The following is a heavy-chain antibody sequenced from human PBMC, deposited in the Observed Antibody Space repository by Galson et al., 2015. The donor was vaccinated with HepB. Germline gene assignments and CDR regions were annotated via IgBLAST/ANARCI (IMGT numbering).Heavy chain of an antibody. Sequence: QSGAEVKKPGESLKISCKGSGYSFTSYWIGWVRQMPGKGLEWMGIIYPGDSDTRYSPSFQGQVTISADKSISTAYLQWSSLKASDTAMYYCARQHDFWSGYRLRYYYGMDVWGQGTTVTVSS. CDR1: GYSFTSYW. V-gene: IGHV5-51*01. J-gene: IGHJ6*02. CDR2: IYPGDSDT. D-gene: IGHD3-3*01. CDR3: ARQHDFWSGYRLRYYYGMDV.